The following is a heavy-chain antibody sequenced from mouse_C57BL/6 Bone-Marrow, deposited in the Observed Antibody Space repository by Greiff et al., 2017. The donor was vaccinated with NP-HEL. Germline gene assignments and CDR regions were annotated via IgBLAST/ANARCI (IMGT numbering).Heavy chain of an antibody. D-gene: IGHD1-1*01. CDR1: GFTFSSYT. CDR2: ISGGGGNP. Sequence: EVMLVESGGGLVKPGGSLKLSCAASGFTFSSYTMSWVRQTPEKRLEWVATISGGGGNPYYPDSVKGRFTLSRDNAKNTLYLKMSSLGSEDTALYYCARHGPDYYGSSYCYWGQGTTLTVSS. CDR3: ARHGPDYYGSSYCY. J-gene: IGHJ2*01. V-gene: IGHV5-9*01.